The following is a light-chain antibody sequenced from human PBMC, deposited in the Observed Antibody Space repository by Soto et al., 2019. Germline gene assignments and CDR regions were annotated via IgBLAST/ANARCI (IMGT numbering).Light chain of an antibody. Sequence: EIVMTQSPATLSVSPGERATLSCRASQSVSGKLAWYQQKPGQAPRLLIYGASTRATGVPARFSGSGSGTDFTLPISSLQSADFAVYYCQQYNSWPPNTFGPGTKVDV. CDR1: QSVSGK. CDR2: GAS. V-gene: IGKV3-15*01. J-gene: IGKJ3*01. CDR3: QQYNSWPPNT.